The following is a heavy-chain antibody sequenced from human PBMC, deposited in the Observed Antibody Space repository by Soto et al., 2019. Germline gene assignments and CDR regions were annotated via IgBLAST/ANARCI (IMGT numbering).Heavy chain of an antibody. D-gene: IGHD4-17*01. CDR2: ISYDGSEK. Sequence: QVQLVESGGGVVQPGRSLRLSCAASGFTFSSYGMHWVRPAPGTGLEWVAVISYDGSEKYYAVSVKGRFTISIDNSKNTLYLQMNSLRAEDTAVYYCAKGAVTTSLYYFDYWGQGTLVPVSS. CDR1: GFTFSSYG. V-gene: IGHV3-30*18. CDR3: AKGAVTTSLYYFDY. J-gene: IGHJ4*02.